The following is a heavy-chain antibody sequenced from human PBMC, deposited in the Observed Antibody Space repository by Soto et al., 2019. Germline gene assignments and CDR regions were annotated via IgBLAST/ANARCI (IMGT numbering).Heavy chain of an antibody. J-gene: IGHJ2*01. CDR2: VSGGGDST. V-gene: IGHV3-23*01. CDR3: AKCAYGGNYAISRHWCFDI. Sequence: EAQMLESGGDLVQSGGSLRLSCAASGFSFSTYAMSWVRQAPGKGLEWVSVVSGGGDSTYYADSVKGRFTISRDDSKNPLYLHMDSLRAEDTAFYYCAKCAYGGNYAISRHWCFDIYGRGILVTVCS. D-gene: IGHD4-17*01. CDR1: GFSFSTYA.